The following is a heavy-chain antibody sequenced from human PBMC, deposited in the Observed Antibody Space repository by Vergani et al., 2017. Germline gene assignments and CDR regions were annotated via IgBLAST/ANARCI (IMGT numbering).Heavy chain of an antibody. Sequence: VQLVESGGGVVQPGRSLRLSCAASGFTFDDYAMHWVRQAPGKGLEWVSGISWTSGSIGYADSVKGRFTISRDNAKNSLYLQMNSLRAEDTALYYCAKGSSYDSSGYFDLGYWGQGTLVTVSS. J-gene: IGHJ4*02. D-gene: IGHD3-22*01. CDR2: ISWTSGSI. CDR1: GFTFDDYA. V-gene: IGHV3-9*01. CDR3: AKGSSYDSSGYFDLGY.